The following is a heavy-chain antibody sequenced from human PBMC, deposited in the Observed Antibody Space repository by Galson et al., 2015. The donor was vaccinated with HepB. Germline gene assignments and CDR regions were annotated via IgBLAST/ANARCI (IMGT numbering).Heavy chain of an antibody. CDR3: ARGGPRYCSGGTCPGALEI. CDR1: FTFSNYW. Sequence: FTFSNYWMPWVRQVPGKGLVWVSRIESDGSVADYAGSVKGRFTISRDNAKDTVYLQMNSLRVEDTAVYYCARGGPRYCSGGTCPGALEIWGQGTMVTVSS. CDR2: IESDGSVA. D-gene: IGHD2-15*01. V-gene: IGHV3-74*01. J-gene: IGHJ3*02.